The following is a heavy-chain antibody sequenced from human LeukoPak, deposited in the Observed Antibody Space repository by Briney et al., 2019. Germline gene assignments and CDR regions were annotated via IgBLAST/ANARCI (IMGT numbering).Heavy chain of an antibody. D-gene: IGHD6-6*01. CDR2: ISWNSGSI. J-gene: IGHJ4*02. Sequence: AGGSLRLSCAASGFTFDDYAMHWVRQAPGKGLEWVSCISWNSGSIGYADSVKGRFTISRDNAKNSLYLRMNSLRAEDTALYYXAKDTAEYSSSFDYWGQGTLVTVSS. CDR3: AKDTAEYSSSFDY. V-gene: IGHV3-9*01. CDR1: GFTFDDYA.